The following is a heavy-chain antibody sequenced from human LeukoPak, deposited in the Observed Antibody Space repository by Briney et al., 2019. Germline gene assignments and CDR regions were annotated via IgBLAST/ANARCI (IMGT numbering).Heavy chain of an antibody. Sequence: GGSLRLSCAASGFTFSSYWMNWARQAPGKGLGWVASINHNGNVNYYVDSVKGRFTISRDNAKNSLYLQTSNLRAEDTAVYFCARGGGLDVWGQGATVTVSS. V-gene: IGHV3-7*03. CDR3: ARGGGLDV. J-gene: IGHJ6*02. CDR1: GFTFSSYW. D-gene: IGHD3-16*01. CDR2: INHNGNVN.